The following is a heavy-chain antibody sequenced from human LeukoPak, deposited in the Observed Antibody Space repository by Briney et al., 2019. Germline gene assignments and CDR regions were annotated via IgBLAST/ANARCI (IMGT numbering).Heavy chain of an antibody. CDR1: GFTFNSYA. CDR2: VSGSGGST. D-gene: IGHD3-10*01. CDR3: AKVDRLLWFGELPNFDY. J-gene: IGHJ4*02. Sequence: PGGSLRLSCAASGFTFNSYAMTWVRQAPGKGLEWVSHVSGSGGSTYYADSVKGRFTISRDNSKNTLYLQMNSLRAEDTAVYYCAKVDRLLWFGELPNFDYWGQGTLVTVSS. V-gene: IGHV3-23*01.